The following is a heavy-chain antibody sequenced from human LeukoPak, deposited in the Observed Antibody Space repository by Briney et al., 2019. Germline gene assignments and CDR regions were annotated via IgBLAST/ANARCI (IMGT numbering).Heavy chain of an antibody. J-gene: IGHJ4*02. D-gene: IGHD3-22*01. CDR2: IYPGDSDT. CDR1: GYSFTNYW. V-gene: IGHV5-51*01. Sequence: GESLKISCKGSGYSFTNYWIGWVRQMPGTGLEWMGIIYPGDSDTRYSPSFQGQVTISADKSISTAYLQWGSLKASDTAMYYCARLSYDSSGSHDYWGQGTLVTVSS. CDR3: ARLSYDSSGSHDY.